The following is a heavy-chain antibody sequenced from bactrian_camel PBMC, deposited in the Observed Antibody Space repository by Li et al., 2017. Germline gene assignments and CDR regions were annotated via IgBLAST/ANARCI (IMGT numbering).Heavy chain of an antibody. J-gene: IGHJ6*01. CDR3: AADRALDDDCYVGSLYTDFAY. CDR2: IDSDGIT. CDR1: SYTYSGYC. Sequence: HVQLVESGGGSVQAGGSLRLSCAASSYTYSGYCMSWFRQVPGLEREGIGSIDSDGITTYADSLKARFTISRDNAKSTLYLQMNNLKPEDTAMYYCAADRALDDDCYVGSLYTDFAYWGQGTQVTVS. D-gene: IGHD3*01. V-gene: IGHV3S26*01.